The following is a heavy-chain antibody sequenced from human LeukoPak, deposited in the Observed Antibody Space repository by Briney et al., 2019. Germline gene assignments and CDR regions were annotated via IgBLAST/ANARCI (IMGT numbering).Heavy chain of an antibody. CDR1: RLTFNSYW. V-gene: IGHV3-74*01. CDR3: AREVGATKGFDY. Sequence: SGGSPRLSCAASRLTFNSYWMHWVRQAPGKGLVWVSRINSDGSSTSYADSVKGRFTISRDNAKNTLYLQMNSLRAEDTAVYYCAREVGATKGFDYWGQGTLVTVSS. D-gene: IGHD1-26*01. J-gene: IGHJ4*02. CDR2: INSDGSST.